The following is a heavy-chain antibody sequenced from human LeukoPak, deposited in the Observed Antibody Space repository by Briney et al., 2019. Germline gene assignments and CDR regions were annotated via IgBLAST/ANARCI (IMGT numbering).Heavy chain of an antibody. V-gene: IGHV4-59*01. CDR2: VHQSGTT. D-gene: IGHD3-16*01. CDR3: ARDGGSYSRNWLDP. J-gene: IGHJ5*02. Sequence: PSETLSLTCTISSVPFSSYYWSWIRQSPGKGLEWIGYVHQSGTTNSNPSLKSRVTISVDTSKNQFSLKLTSVTAADTAVYYCARDGGSYSRNWLDPWGRGTLVTVSS. CDR1: SVPFSSYY.